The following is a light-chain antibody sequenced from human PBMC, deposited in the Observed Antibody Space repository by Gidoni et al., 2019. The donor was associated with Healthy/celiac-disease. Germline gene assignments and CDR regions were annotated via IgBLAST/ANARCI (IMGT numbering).Light chain of an antibody. V-gene: IGKV1-39*01. Sequence: IQMTQSPSSLSASVGDRVTITSRASQSISSYLNWYQQKQGKAPKLLIYDASSFQSGVPSRISGSRSGTDDTITISSRQHEDFVTDYYQQRYSSPMYTFGQGTKLEIK. J-gene: IGKJ2*01. CDR1: QSISSY. CDR3: QQRYSSPMYT. CDR2: DAS.